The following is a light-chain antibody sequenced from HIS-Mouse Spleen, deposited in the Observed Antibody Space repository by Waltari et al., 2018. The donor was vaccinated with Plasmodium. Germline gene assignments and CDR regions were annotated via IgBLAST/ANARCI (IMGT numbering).Light chain of an antibody. J-gene: IGLJ2*01. CDR1: SSDVGGYNY. CDR3: SSYTSSSTLYVV. Sequence: QSALTQPASVSGSPGQSITISCTGTSSDVGGYNYVSWYQQHPGKAPKLMIYDVSNRPSGVSKRFPGSNSGNTASLTISGLQAEDEADYYCSSYTSSSTLYVVFGGGTKLTVL. V-gene: IGLV2-14*03. CDR2: DVS.